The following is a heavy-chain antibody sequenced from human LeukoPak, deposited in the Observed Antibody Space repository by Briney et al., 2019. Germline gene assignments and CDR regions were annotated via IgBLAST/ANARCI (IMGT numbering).Heavy chain of an antibody. Sequence: APVKVSCKVSGYTLTELSMHWVRQAPGQGLEWMGWINPNSGGTNYAQKFQGRVTMTRDTSISTAYMELSRLRSDDTAVYYCARSSRVAAAGPDYWGQGTLVTVSS. V-gene: IGHV1-2*02. CDR3: ARSSRVAAAGPDY. CDR2: INPNSGGT. CDR1: GYTLTELS. J-gene: IGHJ4*02. D-gene: IGHD6-13*01.